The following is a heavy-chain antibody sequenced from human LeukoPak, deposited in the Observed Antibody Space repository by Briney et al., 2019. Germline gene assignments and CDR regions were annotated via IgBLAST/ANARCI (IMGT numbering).Heavy chain of an antibody. CDR2: THYSGNT. J-gene: IGHJ3*02. V-gene: IGHV4-59*08. CDR1: DDSISSYY. Sequence: SETLSLTCRVSDDSISSYYWNWIRQPPGKPLEWIGYTHYSGNTNYNPSLKSRVTTLVDMSKNQFSLKLSSVTAADTAVYYCARWGGTLNAFDIWGQGTMVTVSS. CDR3: ARWGGTLNAFDI. D-gene: IGHD1-26*01.